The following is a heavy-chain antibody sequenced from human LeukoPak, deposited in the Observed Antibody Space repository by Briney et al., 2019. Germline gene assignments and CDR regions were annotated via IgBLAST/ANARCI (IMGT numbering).Heavy chain of an antibody. J-gene: IGHJ4*02. CDR3: ARYNAAAGDY. D-gene: IGHD6-13*01. Sequence: GGSLRLSCAASGFTFSSYWMQWVRQAPGKGLVWVSRIKNDGSVTNYADSVKGRYTISRDNAKNTLYLQMNSLRGEDTAVYYCARYNAAAGDYWGQGTLVTVSS. CDR2: IKNDGSVT. CDR1: GFTFSSYW. V-gene: IGHV3-74*01.